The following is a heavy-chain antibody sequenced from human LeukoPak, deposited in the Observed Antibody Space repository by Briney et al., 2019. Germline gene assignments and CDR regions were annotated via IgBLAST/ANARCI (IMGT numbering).Heavy chain of an antibody. J-gene: IGHJ4*02. CDR2: IYYSGST. Sequence: AETLSLTCTVSGGSISSYYWSWIRQPPGKGLEWIGYIYYSGSTNYNPSLKSRVTISVDTSKNQFSLKLSSVTAADTAVYYCAGIAVAGTGSGLNFDYWGLGTLVTVSS. CDR1: GGSISSYY. CDR3: AGIAVAGTGSGLNFDY. V-gene: IGHV4-59*01. D-gene: IGHD6-19*01.